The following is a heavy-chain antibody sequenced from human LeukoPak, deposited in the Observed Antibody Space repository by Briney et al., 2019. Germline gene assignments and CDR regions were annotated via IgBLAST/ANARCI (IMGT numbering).Heavy chain of an antibody. V-gene: IGHV1-18*01. D-gene: IGHD6-13*01. CDR2: ISAYNGNT. CDR3: SRERAAAGTIDY. Sequence: ASVKVPCKASGYTFTSYGMSWVRQAPGQGLEWMGWISAYNGNTNYAQKLQGRVTMTTDTSTSTAYMELRSLRSDDTAVYYCSRERAAAGTIDYWGQGTLVTVSS. J-gene: IGHJ4*02. CDR1: GYTFTSYG.